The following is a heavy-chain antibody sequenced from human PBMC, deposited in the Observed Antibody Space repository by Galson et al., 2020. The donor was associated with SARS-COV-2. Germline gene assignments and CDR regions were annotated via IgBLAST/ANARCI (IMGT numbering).Heavy chain of an antibody. D-gene: IGHD3-10*01. CDR3: ASPRIYYYGSGSPTYFDY. CDR1: GGSISSSSYS. V-gene: IGHV4-39*01. J-gene: IGHJ4*02. CDR2: VYYSGST. Sequence: SETLSLTCTVSGGSISSSSYSWGWIRPPPGKGLEWIGSVYYSGSTYYNPSLKSRVTISVDTSKNQFSLKLSSVTAADTAVYYCASPRIYYYGSGSPTYFDYWGQGTLVTVSS.